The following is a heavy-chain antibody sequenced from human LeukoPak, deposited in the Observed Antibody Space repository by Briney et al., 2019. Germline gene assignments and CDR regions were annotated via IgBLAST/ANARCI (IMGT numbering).Heavy chain of an antibody. J-gene: IGHJ6*02. CDR3: ARGPNWNDVYYGMDV. CDR2: IGTAGDT. Sequence: GGSLRLSCAASGFTFGSYDMHWVRQATGKGLEWVSAIGTAGDTYYPGSVKGRFTISRENAKNSLYLQMNSLRAGDTAVYYCARGPNWNDVYYGMDVWGQGTTVTVSS. CDR1: GFTFGSYD. V-gene: IGHV3-13*01. D-gene: IGHD1-1*01.